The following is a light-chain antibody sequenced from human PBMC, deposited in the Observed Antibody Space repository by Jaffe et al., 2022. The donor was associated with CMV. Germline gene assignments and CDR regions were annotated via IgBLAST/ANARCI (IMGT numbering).Light chain of an antibody. CDR3: QQYDKTPWT. CDR1: QSVSSSY. Sequence: EIVLTQSPGTLSLSPGERATLSCRASQSVSSSYLAWYQQKRGQAPRLLISEASSRATGIPDRFSGSGSGTDFTLTISRLEPEDFAVYYCQQYDKTPWTFGPGTKVDI. J-gene: IGKJ1*01. V-gene: IGKV3-20*01. CDR2: EAS.